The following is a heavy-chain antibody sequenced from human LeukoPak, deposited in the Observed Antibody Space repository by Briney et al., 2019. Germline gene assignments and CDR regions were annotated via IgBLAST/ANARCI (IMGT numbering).Heavy chain of an antibody. V-gene: IGHV1-18*01. CDR2: ISAYNGNT. D-gene: IGHD3-3*01. CDR3: ARDPSYDFWSGYQIWFDP. Sequence: ASVKVSCKASGYTFTSYGISWVRQAPGQGLEWMGWISAYNGNTNYAQKLQGRVTMTTDTSTSTAYMELRSLRSDDTAVYYCARDPSYDFWSGYQIWFDPWGQGTLVTVSS. J-gene: IGHJ5*02. CDR1: GYTFTSYG.